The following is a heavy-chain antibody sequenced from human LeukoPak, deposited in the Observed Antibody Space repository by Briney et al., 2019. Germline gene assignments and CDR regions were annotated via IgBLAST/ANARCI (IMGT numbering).Heavy chain of an antibody. D-gene: IGHD3-9*01. Sequence: ASVKVSCKVSGYTLTELSMHWVRQAPGKGLEWMGGFDPEDGETIYAQKFQGRVTMTEDTSTDTAYMELSSLRSEDTAVYYCATGPISEGRHNWFDPWGQGTLVTVSS. V-gene: IGHV1-24*01. J-gene: IGHJ5*02. CDR3: ATGPISEGRHNWFDP. CDR2: FDPEDGET. CDR1: GYTLTELS.